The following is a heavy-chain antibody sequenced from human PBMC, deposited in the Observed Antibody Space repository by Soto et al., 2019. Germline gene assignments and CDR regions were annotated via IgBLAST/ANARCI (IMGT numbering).Heavy chain of an antibody. V-gene: IGHV1-8*01. D-gene: IGHD2-15*01. CDR3: AVNIVVVVAAPPFDI. Sequence: ASVKVSCKASGYTFTSYDINWVRQATGQGLEWMGWMNPNSGNTGYAQKFQGRVTMTRNTSISTAYMELSSLRSEDTAVYYCAVNIVVVVAAPPFDIWGQGTMVTVSS. CDR1: GYTFTSYD. J-gene: IGHJ3*02. CDR2: MNPNSGNT.